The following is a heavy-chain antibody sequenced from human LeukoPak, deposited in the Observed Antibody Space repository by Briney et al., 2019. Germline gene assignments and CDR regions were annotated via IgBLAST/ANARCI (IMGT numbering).Heavy chain of an antibody. CDR2: IRSKPRSYAT. CDR3: TRHTHDYGDNSYLYYYMDV. Sequence: PGGSLRLSCAGSGFVFSGSAIHWVRHTSGKGLEWVGRIRSKPRSYATVYGASVKGRFTISRDDSKNTAYLQMNSLKTEDTAVYYCTRHTHDYGDNSYLYYYMDVWGKGTTVTVSS. V-gene: IGHV3-73*01. J-gene: IGHJ6*03. CDR1: GFVFSGSA. D-gene: IGHD4-23*01.